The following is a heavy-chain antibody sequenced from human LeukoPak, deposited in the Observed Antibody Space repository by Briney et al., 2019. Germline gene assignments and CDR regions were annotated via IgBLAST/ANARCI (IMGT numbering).Heavy chain of an antibody. CDR3: ARRVDSSGWNNWFDP. CDR1: GYSFTSYW. Sequence: GESLKISCKGSGYSFTSYWIGWVRQMPGKGLEWMGIIYPGDSDTRYSPSFQGQVTISADKSISTAYLQWSSLKASDTAMYYCARRVDSSGWNNWFDPWGQGTLVTVSS. J-gene: IGHJ5*02. D-gene: IGHD6-19*01. V-gene: IGHV5-51*01. CDR2: IYPGDSDT.